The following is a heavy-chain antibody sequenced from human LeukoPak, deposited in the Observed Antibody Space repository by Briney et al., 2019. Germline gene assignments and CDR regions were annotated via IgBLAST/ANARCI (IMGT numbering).Heavy chain of an antibody. CDR3: TRGTGTTFDY. Sequence: GGSLRLSCAASGFTFRDAWMTWVRQAPGKGLVWVSRHDDDGRTITYADSVKGRFTIPRDNAKNTLYLQMNSLRADDTAVYYCTRGTGTTFDYWGQGTLVTVSS. CDR1: GFTFRDAW. CDR2: HDDDGRTI. V-gene: IGHV3-74*01. D-gene: IGHD1-1*01. J-gene: IGHJ4*02.